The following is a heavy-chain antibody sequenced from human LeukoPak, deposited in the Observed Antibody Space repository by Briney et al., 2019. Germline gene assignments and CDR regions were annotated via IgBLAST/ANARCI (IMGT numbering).Heavy chain of an antibody. J-gene: IGHJ4*02. CDR3: ARDLADTAMFDY. D-gene: IGHD5-18*01. Sequence: SVKVSCKASGGTFSSYAISWVRQAPGQGLEWMGRIIPILGIANYAQKFQGRVTITADKSTSTAYMELSSLRSEDTAVYYCARDLADTAMFDYWGQGTLVTVSS. CDR1: GGTFSSYA. CDR2: IIPILGIA. V-gene: IGHV1-69*04.